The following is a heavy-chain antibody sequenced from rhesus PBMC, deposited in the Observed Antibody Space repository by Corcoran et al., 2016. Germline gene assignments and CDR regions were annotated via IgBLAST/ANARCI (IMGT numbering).Heavy chain of an antibody. J-gene: IGHJ2*01. Sequence: QLQLQESGPGLVKPSETLSVTCAVSGGSISSSYWSWIRQAPGKGLECMGFFYSSSGSTFYNPSRKSRVTSATDTTKNQCSLKLSSGTAADTAVYYCARGAGWNYGYWYFDLWGPGTPITISS. CDR1: GGSISSSY. CDR3: ARGAGWNYGYWYFDL. V-gene: IGHV4-160*01. CDR2: FYSSSGST. D-gene: IGHD1-1*01.